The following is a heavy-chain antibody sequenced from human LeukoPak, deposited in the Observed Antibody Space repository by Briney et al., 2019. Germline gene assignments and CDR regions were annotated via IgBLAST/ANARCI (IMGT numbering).Heavy chain of an antibody. CDR2: IYPGDSDT. V-gene: IGHV5-51*01. J-gene: IGHJ4*02. Sequence: KPGESLQISCKGSGSIFTSYWIGWGRQLPGKGLEWMGIIYPGDSDTRYSPSFQGQVTISADKSISTAYLQWSSLKASDTAMYYCAILGLEWELSYFDYWGQGTLVTVSS. CDR1: GSIFTSYW. D-gene: IGHD1-26*01. CDR3: AILGLEWELSYFDY.